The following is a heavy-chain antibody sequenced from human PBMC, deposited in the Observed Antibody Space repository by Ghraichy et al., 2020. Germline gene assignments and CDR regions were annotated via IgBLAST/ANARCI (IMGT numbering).Heavy chain of an antibody. J-gene: IGHJ1*01. CDR3: ARGEFDFQP. D-gene: IGHD3-10*01. V-gene: IGHV4-4*09. CDR2: IYSTGST. Sequence: SETLSLTCRISGGSMNTYYWSWIRQPPGKGLEWVGFIYSTGSTNYSPSFKSRVTMSIDTAKNQFSLKLTSVTAADTAVYYCARGEFDFQPRGQGTLVTVSS. CDR1: GGSMNTYY.